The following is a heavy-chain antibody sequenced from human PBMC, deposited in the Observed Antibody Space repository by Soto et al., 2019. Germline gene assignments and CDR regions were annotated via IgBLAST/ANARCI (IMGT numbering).Heavy chain of an antibody. D-gene: IGHD6-13*01. Sequence: LSLTCTVSCGSISSGDYYWSWIRQPPGKGLEWIGYIYYSGSTYYNPSLKSRVTISVDTSKNQFSLKLSSVTAADTAVYYCARDRSSSPLYGMDVWGQGTTVIVSS. CDR3: ARDRSSSPLYGMDV. V-gene: IGHV4-30-4*01. CDR2: IYYSGST. CDR1: CGSISSGDYY. J-gene: IGHJ6*02.